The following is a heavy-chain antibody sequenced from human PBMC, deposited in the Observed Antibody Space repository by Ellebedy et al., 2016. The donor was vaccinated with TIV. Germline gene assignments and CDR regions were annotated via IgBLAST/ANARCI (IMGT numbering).Heavy chain of an antibody. V-gene: IGHV3-74*01. CDR3: ARGGRDQWLIAY. CDR1: GFTFSNYW. Sequence: GESLKISCAASGFTFSNYWIHWVRQAPGKGLVWLSRINRDGSRTNYADSVKGRFSISRDNSNNTLYVQMNSLRAEDKAVYYCARGGRDQWLIAYWGQGTLVTVSS. CDR2: INRDGSRT. J-gene: IGHJ4*02. D-gene: IGHD6-19*01.